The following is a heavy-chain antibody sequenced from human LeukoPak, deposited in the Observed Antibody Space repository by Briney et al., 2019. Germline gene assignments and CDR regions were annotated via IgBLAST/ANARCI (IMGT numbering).Heavy chain of an antibody. D-gene: IGHD1-14*01. J-gene: IGHJ4*02. CDR1: GFTVITND. CDR3: ARGVEPLAANTLAY. V-gene: IGHV3-53*01. CDR2: LYSDGNT. Sequence: PGGSLRLFCAASGFTVITNDMTWVRQAPGKGAELVSVLYSDGNTKYADSVQGRFTISRDNSKNTLYLEMNSLSPDDTAVYYCARGVEPLAANTLAYWGQGTLVTVSS.